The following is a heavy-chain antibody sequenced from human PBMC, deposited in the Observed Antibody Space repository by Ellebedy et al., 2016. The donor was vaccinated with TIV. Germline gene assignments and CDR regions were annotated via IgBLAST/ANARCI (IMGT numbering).Heavy chain of an antibody. J-gene: IGHJ4*02. V-gene: IGHV3-13*01. D-gene: IGHD3-10*01. Sequence: PGGSLRLSCAASGFTFSSYDMHWVRQVTGKGLEWVSAIGTAGDTYYPGSVKGRFTISRENAKNSLYLQMNSLRAEDTAVYYCARDPLGYYFDYWGQGTLVTVSS. CDR1: GFTFSSYD. CDR3: ARDPLGYYFDY. CDR2: IGTAGDT.